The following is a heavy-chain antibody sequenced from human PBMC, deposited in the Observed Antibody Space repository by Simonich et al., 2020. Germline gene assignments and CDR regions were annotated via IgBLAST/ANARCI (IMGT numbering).Heavy chain of an antibody. D-gene: IGHD5-18*01. J-gene: IGHJ4*02. Sequence: EVQLVESGGGLVKPGGSLRLSCAASGFTFSSYSMNWVRQAPGKGVEWVASISSSSSYISYADSVKGRFTISRDNAKNSLYLQMNSLRAEDTAVYYCARDVDTAMVFDYWGQGTLVTVSS. V-gene: IGHV3-21*01. CDR2: ISSSSSYI. CDR3: ARDVDTAMVFDY. CDR1: GFTFSSYS.